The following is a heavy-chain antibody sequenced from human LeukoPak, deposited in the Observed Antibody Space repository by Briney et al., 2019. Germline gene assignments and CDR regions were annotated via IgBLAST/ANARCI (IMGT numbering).Heavy chain of an antibody. V-gene: IGHV3-66*01. D-gene: IGHD3-10*01. J-gene: IGHJ4*02. CDR3: ARDLNTVVRGGNSPNFFDY. CDR1: GFTVSSNY. CDR2: IYSGGNT. Sequence: GGSLSLSCAVSGFTVSSNYMSWVRQAPGKGLEWVSIIYSGGNTYYADSVKGRFTISRDISKNTVYLQMNSLRPEDTAVYYCARDLNTVVRGGNSPNFFDYWGQGTLVTVSS.